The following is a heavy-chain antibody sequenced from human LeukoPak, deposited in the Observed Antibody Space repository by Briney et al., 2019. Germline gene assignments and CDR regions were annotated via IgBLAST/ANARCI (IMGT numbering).Heavy chain of an antibody. V-gene: IGHV3-21*01. Sequence: PGGSLRLSCAASGFTFSSYRMNWVRQAPGKGLEWVSSISSRSSYIYYADSVKGRFTISRDNAKNSLYLQMNSLRAEDTAVYYCARDQVGSRETFDYWGQGTLVTVSS. CDR1: GFTFSSYR. CDR3: ARDQVGSRETFDY. J-gene: IGHJ4*02. CDR2: ISSRSSYI. D-gene: IGHD1-26*01.